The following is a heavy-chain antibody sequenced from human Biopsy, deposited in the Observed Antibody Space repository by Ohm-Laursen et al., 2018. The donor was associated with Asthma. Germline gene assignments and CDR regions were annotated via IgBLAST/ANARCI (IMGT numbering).Heavy chain of an antibody. D-gene: IGHD2-2*01. Sequence: GASVKVSCKSLGGTFNTYVIGWVRQAPGQGLEWMGGINSVSGTTTYPQKFQDRVTITADDSTSTVYMELSSLRSEDTAVYYCARKAGSCISRTCYSLDFWGQGTLVTVFS. CDR2: INSVSGTT. CDR1: GGTFNTYV. V-gene: IGHV1-69*13. J-gene: IGHJ4*02. CDR3: ARKAGSCISRTCYSLDF.